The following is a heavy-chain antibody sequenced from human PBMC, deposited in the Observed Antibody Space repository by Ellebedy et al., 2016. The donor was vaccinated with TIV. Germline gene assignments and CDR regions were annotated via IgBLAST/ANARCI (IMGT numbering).Heavy chain of an antibody. J-gene: IGHJ4*02. V-gene: IGHV3-48*01. D-gene: IGHD3/OR15-3a*01. CDR2: ISLSSSTI. CDR3: ARRSTDFAFDS. CDR1: GFTFSSYS. Sequence: GESLKISCAASGFTFSSYSMNWVRQAPGKGLEWVSHISLSSSTIYYADSVKGRFTISRDNDKNSLSLQMNSLRAEDTAVYFCARRSTDFAFDSWGQGTLVTVSS.